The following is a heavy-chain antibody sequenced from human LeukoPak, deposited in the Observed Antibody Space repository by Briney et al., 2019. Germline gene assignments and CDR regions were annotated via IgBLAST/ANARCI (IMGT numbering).Heavy chain of an antibody. Sequence: EASVRVSCKASGYTFTGYFMHWVRQAPGQGLEWMGWINPNSGGTNYAQRFQGRATMTRDTSISTAYMELSRLSSDDTAVYYCARALAVAADFDSWGQGTLVTVSS. V-gene: IGHV1-2*02. CDR3: ARALAVAADFDS. D-gene: IGHD6-19*01. J-gene: IGHJ4*02. CDR2: INPNSGGT. CDR1: GYTFTGYF.